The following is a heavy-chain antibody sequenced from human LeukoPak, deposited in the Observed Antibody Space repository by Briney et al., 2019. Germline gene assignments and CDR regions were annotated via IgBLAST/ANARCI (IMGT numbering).Heavy chain of an antibody. CDR2: ISSSSSYI. CDR3: ARATWDPNYYYYMDV. CDR1: GFTFSSYS. D-gene: IGHD1-26*01. J-gene: IGHJ6*03. Sequence: GGSLRLSCAASGFTFSSYSMNWVRQAPGKGLEWVSSISSSSSYIYYADSVKGRFTISRDNAKNSLYLQMNSLRAEDTAVYFCARATWDPNYYYYMDVWGKGTTVTISS. V-gene: IGHV3-21*01.